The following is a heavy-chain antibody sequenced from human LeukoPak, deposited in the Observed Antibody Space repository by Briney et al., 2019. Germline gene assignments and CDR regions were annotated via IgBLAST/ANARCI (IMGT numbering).Heavy chain of an antibody. Sequence: GASVKVSCKASGGTFSSYAISWVRQAPGQGLEWMGGIIPIFGTANYAQKFQGRVTITADESTSTAYMELSRLRSDDTAVYYCATRDPYSSSQFDYWGQGTLVTVSS. CDR3: ATRDPYSSSQFDY. CDR1: GGTFSSYA. V-gene: IGHV1-69*13. D-gene: IGHD6-6*01. J-gene: IGHJ4*02. CDR2: IIPIFGTA.